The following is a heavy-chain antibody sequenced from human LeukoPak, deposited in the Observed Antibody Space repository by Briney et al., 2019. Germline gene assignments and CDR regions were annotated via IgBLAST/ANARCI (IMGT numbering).Heavy chain of an antibody. Sequence: GGSLRLSCAASGFTFSSYAMSWVRQAPGKGLEWVSAISGSGDNTYYADSVKGRFTISRDNSKNTLYLQMNSLRAEDTAVYYCARGTYAFDIWGQGTMVTVSS. CDR1: GFTFSSYA. CDR2: ISGSGDNT. V-gene: IGHV3-23*01. CDR3: ARGTYAFDI. D-gene: IGHD1-1*01. J-gene: IGHJ3*02.